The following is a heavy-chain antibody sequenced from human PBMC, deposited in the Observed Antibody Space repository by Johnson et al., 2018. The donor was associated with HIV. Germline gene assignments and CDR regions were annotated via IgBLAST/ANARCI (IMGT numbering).Heavy chain of an antibody. J-gene: IGHJ3*02. Sequence: VQLLESGGGLIQPGGSLRLSCAASGFTVSSNYMTWVRQAPGKGRERVSVIYSGDSTYYADSVKGRFTISRDNSKNTLYLQMNSLRAEDTAVYYCAPGVYSGYDGVDAFDIWGQGTMVTVSS. CDR3: APGVYSGYDGVDAFDI. CDR1: GFTVSSNY. D-gene: IGHD5-12*01. V-gene: IGHV3-66*03. CDR2: IYSGDST.